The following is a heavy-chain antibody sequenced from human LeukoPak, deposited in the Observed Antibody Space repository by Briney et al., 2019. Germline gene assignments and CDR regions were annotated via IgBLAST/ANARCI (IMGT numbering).Heavy chain of an antibody. CDR1: GYTFTGYY. CDR2: INPNSGGT. J-gene: IGHJ4*02. D-gene: IGHD6-19*01. Sequence: ASVTVSCKASGYTFTGYYMHWVRQAPGQGLEWMGWINPNSGGTNYAQKFQGRVTMTRDTSISTAYMELSRLRSDDTAVYYCARIFGSGWYSFDYWGQGTLVTVSS. V-gene: IGHV1-2*02. CDR3: ARIFGSGWYSFDY.